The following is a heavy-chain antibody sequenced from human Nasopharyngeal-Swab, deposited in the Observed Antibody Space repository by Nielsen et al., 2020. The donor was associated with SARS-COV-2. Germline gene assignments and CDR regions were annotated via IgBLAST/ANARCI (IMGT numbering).Heavy chain of an antibody. J-gene: IGHJ6*03. CDR1: GDSISRGDYY. V-gene: IGHV4-30-4*01. CDR3: ARRRGPAYYYYMDV. CDR2: IYHTGST. Sequence: SETLPLTCSVSGDSISRGDYYWSWIRQSPVKGLEWIGYIYHTGSTSYNPSLRSRVIISSDASKNQFSLRLSSVTAADTAMYYCARRRGPAYYYYMDVWGKGTPVTVSS.